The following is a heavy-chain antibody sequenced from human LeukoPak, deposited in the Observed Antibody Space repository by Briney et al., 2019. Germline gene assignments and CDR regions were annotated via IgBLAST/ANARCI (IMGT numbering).Heavy chain of an antibody. CDR2: ISGSGIST. Sequence: GGSLRLTCEASGFTFSNYAMTWVRQAPGKGLEWVSAISGSGISTYYTDSVKGRFTISGDNSKNTLYLQMNSLRAEDTALYHCAKGRTAVAGVYFFDNWGQGTLVAVSS. D-gene: IGHD6-19*01. J-gene: IGHJ4*02. V-gene: IGHV3-23*01. CDR3: AKGRTAVAGVYFFDN. CDR1: GFTFSNYA.